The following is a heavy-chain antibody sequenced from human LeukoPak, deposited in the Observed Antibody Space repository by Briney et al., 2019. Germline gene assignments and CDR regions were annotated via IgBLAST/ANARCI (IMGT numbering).Heavy chain of an antibody. CDR2: IYHSGST. CDR3: ARDGYVAGFDY. V-gene: IGHV4-59*12. CDR1: GGSISGYY. J-gene: IGHJ4*02. Sequence: SETLSLTWTVSGGSISGYYWSWIRQPPGKGLEWIGEIYHSGSTNYNPSLKSRVTISVDKSKNQFSLKLSSVTAADTAVYYCARDGYVAGFDYWGQGTLVTVSS. D-gene: IGHD6-19*01.